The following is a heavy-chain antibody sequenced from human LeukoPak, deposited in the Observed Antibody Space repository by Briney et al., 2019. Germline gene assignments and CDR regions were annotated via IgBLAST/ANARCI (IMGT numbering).Heavy chain of an antibody. CDR1: GGSISSSSYY. Sequence: PSETLSLTCTVSGGSISSSSYYWGWIRQLPGKGLEWIGSIYYSGSTYYNPSLKSRVTISVDTSKNQFSLKLSSVTAADTAVYYCARRNYYDSSPDYWGQGTLVTVSS. J-gene: IGHJ4*02. CDR2: IYYSGST. D-gene: IGHD3-22*01. V-gene: IGHV4-39*01. CDR3: ARRNYYDSSPDY.